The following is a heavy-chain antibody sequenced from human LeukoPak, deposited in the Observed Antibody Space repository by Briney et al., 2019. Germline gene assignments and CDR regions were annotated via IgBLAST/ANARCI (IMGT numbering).Heavy chain of an antibody. Sequence: GGSLRLSCAASGFTFDDYGMSWVRQAPGKGLEWVSGINWNGGSTGYADSVKGRFTISRDNAKNSLYLQMNSLRAEDTALYYCARAGLRYYYGSGSLSYYYMDVWGKGTTVTVSS. D-gene: IGHD3-10*01. CDR1: GFTFDDYG. CDR2: INWNGGST. CDR3: ARAGLRYYYGSGSLSYYYMDV. V-gene: IGHV3-20*04. J-gene: IGHJ6*03.